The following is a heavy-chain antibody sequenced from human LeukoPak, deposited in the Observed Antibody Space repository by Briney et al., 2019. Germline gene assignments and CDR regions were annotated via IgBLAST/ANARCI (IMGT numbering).Heavy chain of an antibody. D-gene: IGHD2-2*01. CDR2: IIPIFGTA. CDR3: ASNDIVVVPAAPAKPFDC. J-gene: IGHJ4*02. Sequence: GSSVKVSCKASGGTFSSYAISWVRQAPGQGLEWMGGIIPIFGTANYAQKFQGRVTITADESTSTAYMELSSLRSEDTAVYYCASNDIVVVPAAPAKPFDCWGQGTLVTVSS. CDR1: GGTFSSYA. V-gene: IGHV1-69*01.